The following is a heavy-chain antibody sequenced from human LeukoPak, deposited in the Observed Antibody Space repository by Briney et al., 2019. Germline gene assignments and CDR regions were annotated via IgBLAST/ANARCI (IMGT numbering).Heavy chain of an antibody. Sequence: PSETLSLTCTVSGGSISSYYWSWIRQPPGKGLEWIGYIYYSGSTNYNPSLKSRVTISVDTSKNQFSLKLSSVTAADTAVYYCARGRVVVPAAMPARFDPWGQGTLVTVSS. CDR3: ARGRVVVPAAMPARFDP. V-gene: IGHV4-59*01. CDR1: GGSISSYY. D-gene: IGHD2-2*01. CDR2: IYYSGST. J-gene: IGHJ5*02.